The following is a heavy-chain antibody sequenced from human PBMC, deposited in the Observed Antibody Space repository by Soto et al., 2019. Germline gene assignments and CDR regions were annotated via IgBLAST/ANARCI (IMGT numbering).Heavy chain of an antibody. D-gene: IGHD3-22*01. CDR1: GFSFSNDN. Sequence: GGSLRLSCAASGFSFSNDNMNWIRQAPGKGLEWVSSIISSGSFIYYADSVKGRFTISRDNAKNSLYLQMNSLRAEDTALYYCXRVADYYDSCGYLPVVDWGQGTLVTVSS. CDR3: XRVADYYDSCGYLPVVD. CDR2: IISSGSFI. J-gene: IGHJ4*02. V-gene: IGHV3-21*01.